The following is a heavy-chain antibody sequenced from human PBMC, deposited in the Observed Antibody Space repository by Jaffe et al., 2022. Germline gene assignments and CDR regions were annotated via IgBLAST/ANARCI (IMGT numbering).Heavy chain of an antibody. CDR3: ARAKGYSGYDYARKNTFDY. J-gene: IGHJ4*02. D-gene: IGHD5-12*01. V-gene: IGHV4-59*01. CDR2: IYYSGST. Sequence: QVQLQESGPGLVKPSETLSLTCTVSGGSISSYYWSWIRQPPGKGLEWIGYIYYSGSTNYNPSLKSRVTISVDTSKNQFSLKLSSVTAADTAVYYCARAKGYSGYDYARKNTFDYWGQGTLVTVSS. CDR1: GGSISSYY.